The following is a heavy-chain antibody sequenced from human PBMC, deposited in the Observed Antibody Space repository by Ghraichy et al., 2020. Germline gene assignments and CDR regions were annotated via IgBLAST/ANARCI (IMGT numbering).Heavy chain of an antibody. Sequence: SETLSLTCTVSGGSISSGGYYWSWIRQHPGKGLEWIGYIYYSGSTYYNPSLKSRVTISVDTSKNQFSLKLSSVTAADTAVYYCARDSGRVYSSPFDPWGQGTLVTVSS. V-gene: IGHV4-31*03. D-gene: IGHD6-19*01. J-gene: IGHJ5*02. CDR2: IYYSGST. CDR3: ARDSGRVYSSPFDP. CDR1: GGSISSGGYY.